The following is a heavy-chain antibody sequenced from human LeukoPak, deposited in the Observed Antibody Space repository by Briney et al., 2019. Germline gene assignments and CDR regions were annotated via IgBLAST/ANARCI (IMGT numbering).Heavy chain of an antibody. Sequence: SETLSLTCAVYGGSFSGYYWSWIRQPPGKGLEWIGEINHSGSTNYNPSLKSRVTISVDTSKNQFSLKLSSVTAADTAVYYCARSGGDCSSTSCYSRFDYWGQGTLVTVSS. J-gene: IGHJ4*02. D-gene: IGHD2-2*01. CDR2: INHSGST. V-gene: IGHV4-34*01. CDR3: ARSGGDCSSTSCYSRFDY. CDR1: GGSFSGYY.